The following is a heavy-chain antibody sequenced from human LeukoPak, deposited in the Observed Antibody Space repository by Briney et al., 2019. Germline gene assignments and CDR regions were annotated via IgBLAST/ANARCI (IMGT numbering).Heavy chain of an antibody. CDR2: ISAYNGNT. Sequence: ASVKVSCKASGYTFTSYGISWVRQAPGQGLEWMGWISAYNGNTNYAQKLQGRVTMTTDTSTSTAYMEPRSLRSDDTAVYYCARGYYYDSSGYYGDAFDIWGQGTMVTVSS. CDR3: ARGYYYDSSGYYGDAFDI. CDR1: GYTFTSYG. V-gene: IGHV1-18*01. D-gene: IGHD3-22*01. J-gene: IGHJ3*02.